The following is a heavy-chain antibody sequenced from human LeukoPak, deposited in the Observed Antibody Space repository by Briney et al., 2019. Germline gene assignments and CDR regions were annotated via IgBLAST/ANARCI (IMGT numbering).Heavy chain of an antibody. Sequence: GASVNACCKASAYTFTSYYMHLMRQAPGQGLEWMGIINPSGGSTSYAQKFQGRVTMTRDTSTSTVYMELSSLRSEDTAVYYCATEYCSGGSCYQYYYYFDYWGQGTLVTVSS. V-gene: IGHV1-46*01. CDR3: ATEYCSGGSCYQYYYYFDY. J-gene: IGHJ4*02. CDR2: INPSGGST. D-gene: IGHD2-15*01. CDR1: AYTFTSYY.